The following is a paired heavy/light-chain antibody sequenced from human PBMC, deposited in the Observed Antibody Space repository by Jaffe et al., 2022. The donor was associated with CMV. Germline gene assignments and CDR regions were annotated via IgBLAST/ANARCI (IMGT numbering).Heavy chain of an antibody. D-gene: IGHD6-25*01. CDR3: GTTIAAGIIEYFEH. CDR1: GYSFTNYW. CDR2: IYPGDSDT. Sequence: EVQLVQSGAEVKKPGESLKISCQASGYSFTNYWIGWVRQMPGKGLEWMGIIYPGDSDTRYSPSFQGQVTISVDKSTSTAYLQWRSLKTSDTAVYYCGTTIAAGIIEYFEHWGQGTLVTVSS. J-gene: IGHJ1*01. V-gene: IGHV5-51*01.
Light chain of an antibody. J-gene: IGKJ2*01. Sequence: DIQMTQSPSSLSASLGDTVAITCRASQRISNYLAWYQQKPGKVPKLLIYTASTLQSGVPSRFSGSGSGTDFTLTISRLQPDDIATYYCQNYKAVPYTFGQGTKLEIK. CDR2: TAS. V-gene: IGKV1-27*01. CDR1: QRISNY. CDR3: QNYKAVPYT.